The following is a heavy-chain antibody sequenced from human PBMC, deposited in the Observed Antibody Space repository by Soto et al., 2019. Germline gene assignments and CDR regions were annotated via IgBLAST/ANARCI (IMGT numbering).Heavy chain of an antibody. CDR1: GFTFGSYA. Sequence: QVQLVESGGGVVQPGRSLRLSCAASGFTFGSYAMHWVRQAPGKGLEWVAVISYDGSNKYYADSVKGRFTISRDNSKNTLYLQMNSLRAEDTAVYYCARDPWGYCSSTSCYGLDYWGQGTLVTVSS. V-gene: IGHV3-30-3*01. D-gene: IGHD2-2*01. CDR3: ARDPWGYCSSTSCYGLDY. J-gene: IGHJ4*02. CDR2: ISYDGSNK.